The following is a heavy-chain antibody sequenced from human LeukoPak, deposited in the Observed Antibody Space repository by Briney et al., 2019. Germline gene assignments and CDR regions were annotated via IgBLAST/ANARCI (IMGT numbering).Heavy chain of an antibody. CDR1: GDXISSSNYY. J-gene: IGHJ4*02. CDR3: ARGSSYNYLYFDY. V-gene: IGHV4-31*03. CDR2: ILYSGST. D-gene: IGHD5-18*01. Sequence: SETLSLTCTVSGDXISSSNYYWGWIRQHPGEGLEWIGYILYSGSTNYNPSLKSRVIMSVDTSKNQFSLKRSSVTAADTAVYYCARGSSYNYLYFDYWGQGTLVTVSS.